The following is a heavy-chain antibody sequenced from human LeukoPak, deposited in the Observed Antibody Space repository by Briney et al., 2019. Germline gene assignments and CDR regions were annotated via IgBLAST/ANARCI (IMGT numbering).Heavy chain of an antibody. CDR1: GYTFTGYY. Sequence: GASVKVSCKASGYTFTGYYMHWVRQAPGQGLEWMGWINPNSGGTNYAQKFQGRVTMTRDTSISTAYMELSRLRSDDTAVYYCARRAAAGTSPFDYWGQGTLVTVSS. CDR2: INPNSGGT. CDR3: ARRAAAGTSPFDY. V-gene: IGHV1-2*02. J-gene: IGHJ4*02. D-gene: IGHD6-13*01.